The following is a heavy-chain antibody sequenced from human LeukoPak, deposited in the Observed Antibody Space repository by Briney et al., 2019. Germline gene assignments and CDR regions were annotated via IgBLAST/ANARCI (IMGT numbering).Heavy chain of an antibody. CDR2: IYTSGST. Sequence: SETLSLTCTVSGGSISSYYRSWIRQPAGKGLEWIGRIYTSGSTNYNPSLKSRVTMSVDTSKNQFSLKLSSVTAADTAVYYCARVKLGGHYYGSGQNWFDPWGQGTLVTVSS. V-gene: IGHV4-4*07. J-gene: IGHJ5*02. CDR1: GGSISSYY. CDR3: ARVKLGGHYYGSGQNWFDP. D-gene: IGHD3-10*01.